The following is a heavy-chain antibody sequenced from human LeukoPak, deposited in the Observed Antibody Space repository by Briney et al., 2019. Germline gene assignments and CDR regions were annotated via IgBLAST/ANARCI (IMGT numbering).Heavy chain of an antibody. D-gene: IGHD6-13*01. CDR2: ISGSGGST. V-gene: IGHV3-23*01. CDR3: AKGVSAAADDAFDI. CDR1: GFTFGSYE. J-gene: IGHJ3*02. Sequence: GGSLRLSCAGSGFTFGSYEMNWVRQAPGKGLEWVSVISGSGGSTYYADSVKGRFTISRDNSKNTLYLQMNSLRAEDTAVYYCAKGVSAAADDAFDIWGQGTMVTVSS.